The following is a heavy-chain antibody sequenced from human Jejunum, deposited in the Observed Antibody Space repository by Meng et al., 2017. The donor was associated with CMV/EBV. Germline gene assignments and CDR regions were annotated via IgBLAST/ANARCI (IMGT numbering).Heavy chain of an antibody. V-gene: IGHV3-33*01. J-gene: IGHJ4*02. CDR1: GFTFSDWG. CDR2: IFRDGTKR. Sequence: SLKISCRASGFTFSDWGMHWVRQAPDKGLEWVAYIFRDGTKRYADSVMGRFTISRDNSKNTLDLQMNSLRAEDTAVYYCASHAGYWGQGTLVTVSS. CDR3: ASHAGY.